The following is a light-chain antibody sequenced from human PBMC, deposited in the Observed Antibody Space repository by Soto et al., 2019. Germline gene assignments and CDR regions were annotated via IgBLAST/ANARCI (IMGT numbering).Light chain of an antibody. CDR3: QTVDKWPL. J-gene: IGKJ5*01. Sequence: ELVLTQSPATLSLCPGERATLSCRASQSVSSNLGWYQQKPGQAPRIFIYGASTRATGIPARFSGSGSGTEFTLTISSLQSEDFAVYYCQTVDKWPLFGQGTRLEIK. V-gene: IGKV3-15*01. CDR1: QSVSSN. CDR2: GAS.